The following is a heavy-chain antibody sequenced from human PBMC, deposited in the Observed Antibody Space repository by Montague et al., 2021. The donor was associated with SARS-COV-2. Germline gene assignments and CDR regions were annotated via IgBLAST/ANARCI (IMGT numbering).Heavy chain of an antibody. J-gene: IGHJ4*02. CDR3: ARAPFSSSWYYRDY. V-gene: IGHV4-59*12. Sequence: SETLSLTCTISGGSITGYFWTWIRQPPGKGLEWLGHMHYSGSTKYNPSLESRVTMSIDTSESQFSLHLRSVTAADTGVYYCARAPFSSSWYYRDYWGQGTLVTVSS. CDR2: MHYSGST. CDR1: GGSITGYF. D-gene: IGHD6-13*01.